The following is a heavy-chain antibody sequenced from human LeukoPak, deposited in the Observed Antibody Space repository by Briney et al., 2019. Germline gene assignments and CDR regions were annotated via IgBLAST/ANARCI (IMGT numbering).Heavy chain of an antibody. Sequence: SETLSLTCTVSGGSISSYYWSWIRQPPGKGLEWIGYIYYSGSTNYNPSLKSRVTISVDTSKNQFSLKLSSVTAADTAVYYCARELGMIEPFDYWGQGTLVTVSS. V-gene: IGHV4-59*01. J-gene: IGHJ4*02. CDR3: ARELGMIEPFDY. CDR2: IYYSGST. D-gene: IGHD7-27*01. CDR1: GGSISSYY.